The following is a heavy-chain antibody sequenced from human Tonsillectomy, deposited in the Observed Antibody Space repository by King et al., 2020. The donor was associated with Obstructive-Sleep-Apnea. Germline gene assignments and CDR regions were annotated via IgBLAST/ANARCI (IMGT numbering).Heavy chain of an antibody. V-gene: IGHV3-33*01. CDR3: ARDPRDYGEFDY. Sequence: VQLVESGGGVVQPGRSLRLSCAASGFTFSSYGMHWVRQAPGKGLEWVAVIWYDGSNKYYADSEKGRFTISRDNSKNTLYLQMNSLRAEDTAVYYCARDPRDYGEFDYWGQGTLVTVSS. CDR2: IWYDGSNK. CDR1: GFTFSSYG. J-gene: IGHJ4*02. D-gene: IGHD4-17*01.